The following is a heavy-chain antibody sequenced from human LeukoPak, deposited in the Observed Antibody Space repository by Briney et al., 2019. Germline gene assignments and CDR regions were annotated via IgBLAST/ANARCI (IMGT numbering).Heavy chain of an antibody. CDR2: ISSSGSTI. Sequence: GGSLRLSCAASGFTFSSYEMNWVRQAPGKGLEWVSYISSSGSTIYYADSVKGRFTISRDNDRNTVYLQMSSLRAEDTAVYYCVRSLRGSYGLFDYWGQGTLVTVSS. J-gene: IGHJ4*02. CDR3: VRSLRGSYGLFDY. V-gene: IGHV3-48*03. CDR1: GFTFSSYE. D-gene: IGHD1-26*01.